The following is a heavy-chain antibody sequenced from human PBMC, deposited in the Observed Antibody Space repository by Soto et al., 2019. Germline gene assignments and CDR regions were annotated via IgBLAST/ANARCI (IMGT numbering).Heavy chain of an antibody. CDR2: ISGSGGST. Sequence: GGSLRLSCTASGFTFSSYAMSWVRQAPGKGLEWVSAISGSGGSTYYADSVKGRFTISRDNSKNTLYLQMNSLRAEDTAVYYSAKDSGVGMDVWGKGTTVTVSS. J-gene: IGHJ6*04. CDR3: AKDSGVGMDV. D-gene: IGHD1-26*01. CDR1: GFTFSSYA. V-gene: IGHV3-23*01.